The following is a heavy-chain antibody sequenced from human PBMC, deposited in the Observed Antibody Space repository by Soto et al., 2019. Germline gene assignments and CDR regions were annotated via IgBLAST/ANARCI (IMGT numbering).Heavy chain of an antibody. V-gene: IGHV1-2*02. CDR3: ARIKWGLDYYNGMDV. J-gene: IGHJ6*02. CDR2: INPKSAAT. D-gene: IGHD1-26*01. Sequence: WASVKVSCKASGYSVSDYFIQWVRQAPGQGLEWVAWINPKSAATNYAKKFQGRVSLTWDTSFSTAYMELTRLRPDDTAVYYCARIKWGLDYYNGMDVWGQGTTVTAP. CDR1: GYSVSDYF.